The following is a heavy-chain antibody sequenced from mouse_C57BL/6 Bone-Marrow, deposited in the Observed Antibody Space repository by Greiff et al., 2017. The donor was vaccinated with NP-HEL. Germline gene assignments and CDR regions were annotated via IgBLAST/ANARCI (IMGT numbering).Heavy chain of an antibody. Sequence: VQLVESGAELAKPGASVKLSCKASGYTFTSYWMHWVKQRPGQGLEWIGYINPSSGYTKYNQKFKDKATLTADKSSSTAYMQLSSLTYEDSAVYYCARYYYGSSYAEYYFDYWGQGTTLTVSS. J-gene: IGHJ2*01. V-gene: IGHV1-7*01. CDR2: INPSSGYT. D-gene: IGHD1-1*01. CDR3: ARYYYGSSYAEYYFDY. CDR1: GYTFTSYW.